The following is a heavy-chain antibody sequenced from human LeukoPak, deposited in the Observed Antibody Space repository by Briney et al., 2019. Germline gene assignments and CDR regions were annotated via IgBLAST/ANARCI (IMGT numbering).Heavy chain of an antibody. D-gene: IGHD2-8*02. CDR1: GFTFDDYA. CDR2: ISWNSGGI. V-gene: IGHV3-9*03. CDR3: AKDEFVASDFTGAFDI. J-gene: IGHJ3*02. Sequence: GRSLRLSCAASGFTFDDYAMHWVRQAPGKGLEWVSGISWNSGGIAYADSVKGRFTISRDNAKNSLYLQMNSLRAEDMALYYCAKDEFVASDFTGAFDIWGQGTMVTVSS.